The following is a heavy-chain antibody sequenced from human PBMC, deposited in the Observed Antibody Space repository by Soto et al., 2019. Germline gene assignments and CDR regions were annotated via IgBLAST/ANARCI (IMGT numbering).Heavy chain of an antibody. V-gene: IGHV1-69*06. Sequence: QVRLVQSGAEVKKPGSSVKVSCKVSGGTFSKYSLSWVRQTPGQGLEGLGGITPFVDTSTYSQRFLDRVTLKADKSTNTAFLELSGLKSEDTALYFCAGTSYCNGSSCYSRHYYGMAVWGQGTTVTVSS. CDR3: AGTSYCNGSSCYSRHYYGMAV. J-gene: IGHJ6*02. CDR2: ITPFVDTS. D-gene: IGHD2-2*01. CDR1: GGTFSKYS.